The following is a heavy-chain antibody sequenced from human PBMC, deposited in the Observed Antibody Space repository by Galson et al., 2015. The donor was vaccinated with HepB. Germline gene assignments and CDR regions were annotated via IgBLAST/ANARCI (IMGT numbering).Heavy chain of an antibody. CDR2: FDPEDGET. V-gene: IGHV1-24*01. CDR1: GYTLTELS. J-gene: IGHJ5*02. D-gene: IGHD2-15*01. Sequence: SVKVSCKVSGYTLTELSMHWVRQAPGKGLEWMGGFDPEDGETIYAQKFQGRVTMTEDTSTDTAYMELSSLRSEDTAVYYCAKGYCSGGSCYTMYWFDPWGQGTLVTVSS. CDR3: AKGYCSGGSCYTMYWFDP.